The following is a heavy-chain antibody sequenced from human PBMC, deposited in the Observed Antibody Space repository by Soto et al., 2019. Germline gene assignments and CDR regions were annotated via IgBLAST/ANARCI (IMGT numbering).Heavy chain of an antibody. CDR1: GSDFSTYS. D-gene: IGHD3-3*01. CDR2: VSLDSDSI. CDR3: ARLYYGYV. V-gene: IGHV3-48*02. J-gene: IGHJ6*02. Sequence: GGSLRLSCRASGSDFSTYSMNWVRQAPGQGLEWIAYVSLDSDSIQYADSVKGRFTISRDDAENSLYLQMDSLRDEDTATYYCARLYYGYVWGQGTTVTVSS.